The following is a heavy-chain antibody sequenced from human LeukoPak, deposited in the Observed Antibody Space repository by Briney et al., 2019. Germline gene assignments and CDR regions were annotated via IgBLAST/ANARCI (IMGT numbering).Heavy chain of an antibody. Sequence: ASVKVSCKASGYTFTGYYMHWVRQAPGQRLEWMGWINAGNGNTKYSQEFQGRVTITRDTSASTAYMELSSLRSEDMAVYYCARGRGVYSGYGGYYYYMDVWGKGTTVTVSS. J-gene: IGHJ6*03. V-gene: IGHV1-3*03. CDR3: ARGRGVYSGYGGYYYYMDV. CDR1: GYTFTGYY. CDR2: INAGNGNT. D-gene: IGHD5-12*01.